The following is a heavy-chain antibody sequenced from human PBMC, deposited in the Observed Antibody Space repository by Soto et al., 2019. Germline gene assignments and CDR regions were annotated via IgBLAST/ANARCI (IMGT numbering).Heavy chain of an antibody. D-gene: IGHD1-1*01. CDR3: ARDDSDAFDI. Sequence: EVQLLESGGGLVQPGESLRLSCAASGFTFTNYALSWVRQAPEKGLEWLSSISGRGGDSYYADSVKGRFTISRDNSKNTLYLKMNSLSADDTAFYHCARDDSDAFDIWGQGTRVDVSS. CDR1: GFTFTNYA. V-gene: IGHV3-23*01. J-gene: IGHJ3*02. CDR2: ISGRGGDS.